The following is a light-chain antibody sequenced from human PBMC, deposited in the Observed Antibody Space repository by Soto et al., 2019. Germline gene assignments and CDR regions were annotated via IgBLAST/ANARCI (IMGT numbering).Light chain of an antibody. J-gene: IGKJ1*01. CDR1: QSVSSSC. V-gene: IGKV3-20*01. CDR3: QQYGSSLVT. CDR2: GAS. Sequence: EIVLTQSPGTLSLSPGERATLSCRASQSVSSSCLAWYQQKPGQAPRLLIYGASSRATGIPDRFSGSGSGTDFTLTISRLEPEDFAVYYCQQYGSSLVTFGQGTKVDIK.